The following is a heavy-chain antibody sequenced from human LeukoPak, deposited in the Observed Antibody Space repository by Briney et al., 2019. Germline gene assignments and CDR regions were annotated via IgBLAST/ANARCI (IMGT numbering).Heavy chain of an antibody. CDR2: ISYDGSNK. Sequence: GSLRLSCAASGFTFSSYAMHWVRQAPGKGLEWVAVISYDGSNKYYADSVKGRFTISRDNSKNTLYLQMNSLRAEDTAVYYCARDSTIFGVVILYYFDYWGQGTLVTVSS. CDR1: GFTFSSYA. D-gene: IGHD3-3*01. J-gene: IGHJ4*02. CDR3: ARDSTIFGVVILYYFDY. V-gene: IGHV3-30-3*01.